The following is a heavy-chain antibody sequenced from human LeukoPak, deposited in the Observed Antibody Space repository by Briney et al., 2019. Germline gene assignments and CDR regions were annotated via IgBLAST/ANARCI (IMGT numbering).Heavy chain of an antibody. Sequence: PAGSLRLSCAASGFTFDDYARHWVRQAPGKGLEWFSGISWNSGSIGYADSVKGRFTISRDNAKNSLYLQMNSLRAEDMALYYCAKGAYYDFWSGYFHFDYWGQGTLVTVSS. D-gene: IGHD3-3*01. V-gene: IGHV3-9*03. CDR1: GFTFDDYA. J-gene: IGHJ4*02. CDR2: ISWNSGSI. CDR3: AKGAYYDFWSGYFHFDY.